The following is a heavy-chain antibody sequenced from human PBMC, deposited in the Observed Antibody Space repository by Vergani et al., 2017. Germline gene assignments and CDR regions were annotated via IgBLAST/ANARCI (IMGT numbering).Heavy chain of an antibody. CDR3: AKTNGLDSSDFDY. D-gene: IGHD3-22*01. CDR2: ISGSGGST. CDR1: GFSFSRYA. J-gene: IGHJ4*02. Sequence: EVQLLESGGGLVQPGGSLRLSCAASGFSFSRYAMSWVRQAPGKGLEWVSAISGSGGSTYYADSVKGRFTISRDNSKNTLYLQMNSLRAEDTAVYYCAKTNGLDSSDFDYWGQGTLVTVSS. V-gene: IGHV3-23*01.